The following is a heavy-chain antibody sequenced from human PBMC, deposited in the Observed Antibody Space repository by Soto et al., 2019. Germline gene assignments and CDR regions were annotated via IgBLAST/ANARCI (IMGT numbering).Heavy chain of an antibody. V-gene: IGHV1-8*01. J-gene: IGHJ4*01. CDR3: ARTLYGDNVDY. CDR2: MNPNSGNT. D-gene: IGHD4-17*01. CDR1: GYTFTSYD. Sequence: QVQLVQSGAEVKKPGASVKVSCKASGYTFTSYDINWVRQATGQGLGWMGWMNPNSGNTGYAQTFQGRATMTRNTSISIAYMELLSPRSEDTAVYSCARTLYGDNVDYWGQGTLVTVSS.